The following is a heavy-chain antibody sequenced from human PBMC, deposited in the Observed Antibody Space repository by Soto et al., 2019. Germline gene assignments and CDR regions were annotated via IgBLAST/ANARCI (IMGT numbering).Heavy chain of an antibody. J-gene: IGHJ4*02. CDR3: ARSGTVSEGPDY. V-gene: IGHV3-11*06. CDR1: RFTFSDYY. D-gene: IGHD4-17*01. CDR2: ISSSSSYT. Sequence: PGGSLRLSCAASRFTFSDYYMSWIRQAPGKGLEWVSYISSSSSYTNYADSVKGRFTISRDNAKNSLYLQMNSLRAEDTAVYYCARSGTVSEGPDYWGQGTLVTVSS.